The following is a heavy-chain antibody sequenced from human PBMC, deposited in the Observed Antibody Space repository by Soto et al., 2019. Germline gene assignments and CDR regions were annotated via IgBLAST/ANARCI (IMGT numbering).Heavy chain of an antibody. J-gene: IGHJ6*02. CDR3: ARHEPLYYSCYGMDV. V-gene: IGHV5-51*01. Sequence: GESLKISCKASGYSFTTYWIGWVRQLPGKGLEWMGIIYPGDSDTRYSPSFLGQVTISADNSISTAYLQWSSLKASDTATYYCARHEPLYYSCYGMDVWGQGTTVTVSS. CDR1: GYSFTTYW. CDR2: IYPGDSDT.